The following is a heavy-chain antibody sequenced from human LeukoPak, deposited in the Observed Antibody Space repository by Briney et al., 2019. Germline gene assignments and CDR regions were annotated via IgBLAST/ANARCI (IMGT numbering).Heavy chain of an antibody. D-gene: IGHD1-26*01. CDR3: TRLGGSYYTY. V-gene: IGHV3-7*01. Sequence: GGSLRLSCAASGFTFSSYWMSWVRQAPGKGLEWVANIKQDGGEKYYVDSVKGRFTISRDNAKNSLFLQMNSRRAEDTAVYYCTRLGGSYYTYWGQGTLVTVSS. J-gene: IGHJ4*02. CDR1: GFTFSSYW. CDR2: IKQDGGEK.